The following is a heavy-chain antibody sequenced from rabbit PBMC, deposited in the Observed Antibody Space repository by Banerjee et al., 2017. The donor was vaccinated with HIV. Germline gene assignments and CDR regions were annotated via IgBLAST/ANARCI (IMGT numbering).Heavy chain of an antibody. D-gene: IGHD6-1*01. CDR2: IYPPSGST. J-gene: IGHJ4*01. CDR3: ARSRGFAGYAYALDL. Sequence: QSLEESGGGLVQPEGSLALTCKASGFTISSNYYMCWVRQAPGKGLEWIACIYPPSGSTYYASWAKGRFTISKTSSTTVTLQMTSLTAADTATYFCARSRGFAGYAYALDLWGQGTLVTVS. CDR1: GFTISSNYY. V-gene: IGHV1S40*01.